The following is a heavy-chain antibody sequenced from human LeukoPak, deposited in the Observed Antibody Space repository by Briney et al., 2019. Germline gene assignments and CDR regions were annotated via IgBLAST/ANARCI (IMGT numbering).Heavy chain of an antibody. CDR1: GYTFTSYA. D-gene: IGHD3-10*01. J-gene: IGHJ6*03. V-gene: IGHV7-4-1*02. CDR2: INTNTGNP. Sequence: GASVKVSCKASGYTFTSYAMNWVRQAPGQGLEWMGWINTNTGNPTYAQGFTGRFVFSLDTSVSTAYLQISSLKAEDTAVYYCARPMVRGEGKPNNNYMDVWGKGTTVTVSS. CDR3: ARPMVRGEGKPNNNYMDV.